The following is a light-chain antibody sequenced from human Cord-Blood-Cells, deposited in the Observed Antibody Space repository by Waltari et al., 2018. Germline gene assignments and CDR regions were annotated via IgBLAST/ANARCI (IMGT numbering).Light chain of an antibody. J-gene: IGKJ4*01. CDR2: AAS. CDR3: QQLNSYPLT. Sequence: DIQLTQSPSFLSASVGDRVTITCWASQGISSYLAWYQQKPGKAPKLLIYAASTLQSGVPSMFSGSGSGTEFTLTICSLQPEDFATYYCQQLNSYPLTFGGGTKVEIK. V-gene: IGKV1-9*01. CDR1: QGISSY.